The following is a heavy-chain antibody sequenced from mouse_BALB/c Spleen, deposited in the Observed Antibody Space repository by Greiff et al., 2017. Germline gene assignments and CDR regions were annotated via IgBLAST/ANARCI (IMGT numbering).Heavy chain of an antibody. CDR1: GYSITSDYA. CDR2: ISYSGST. J-gene: IGHJ3*01. CDR3: ARYDYGLFAY. Sequence: EVKLMESGPGLVKPSQSLSLTCTVTGYSITSDYAWNWIRQFPGNKLEWMGYISYSGSTSYNPSLKSRISITRDTSKNQFFLQLNSVTTEDTATYYCARYDYGLFAYWGQGTLVTVSA. V-gene: IGHV3-2*02. D-gene: IGHD2-4*01.